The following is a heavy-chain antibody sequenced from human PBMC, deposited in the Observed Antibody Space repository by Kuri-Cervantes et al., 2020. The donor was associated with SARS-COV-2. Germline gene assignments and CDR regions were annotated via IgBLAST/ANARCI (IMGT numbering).Heavy chain of an antibody. CDR1: GDSVSSAGHY. CDR2: IYYSGST. D-gene: IGHD6-13*01. V-gene: IGHV4-61*08. Sequence: SETLSLTCTVSGDSVSSAGHYWTWIRQPPGKGLEWIGYIYYSGSTYYNPYLKSRVTMSLDTSKNQFSLRLISVTAADTAVYYCARLVRAAAGTSIHFDYWDQGTLVTVSS. J-gene: IGHJ4*02. CDR3: ARLVRAAAGTSIHFDY.